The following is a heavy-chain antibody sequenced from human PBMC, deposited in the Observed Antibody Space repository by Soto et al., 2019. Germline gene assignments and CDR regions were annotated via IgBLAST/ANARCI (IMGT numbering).Heavy chain of an antibody. Sequence: QVQLVQSGAEVKKPGASVKVSCKASGYTFTGYYMHWVRQAPGQGLEWMGWINPNSGGTNYAQKLQGWGTMTGDTSISTASMELSRLRSDDTAVYYCARDPRITMVRGVIMGAYYFDYWGQGTLVTVSS. V-gene: IGHV1-2*04. CDR3: ARDPRITMVRGVIMGAYYFDY. J-gene: IGHJ4*02. D-gene: IGHD3-10*01. CDR2: INPNSGGT. CDR1: GYTFTGYY.